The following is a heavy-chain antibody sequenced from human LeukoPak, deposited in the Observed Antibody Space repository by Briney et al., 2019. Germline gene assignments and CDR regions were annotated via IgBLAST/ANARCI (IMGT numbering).Heavy chain of an antibody. CDR3: ASYSNWGDFDS. J-gene: IGHJ4*02. D-gene: IGHD7-27*01. CDR1: GGTFSSFG. V-gene: IGHV1-69*06. Sequence: ASVKVSCKASGGTFSSFGITWVRQAPGQGLEWIGGTIPIFGAKHYAQKFRGRVTVTADNSTTTTYMELSSLRFEDTALYYCASYSNWGDFDSWGQGTLVTVSS. CDR2: TIPIFGAK.